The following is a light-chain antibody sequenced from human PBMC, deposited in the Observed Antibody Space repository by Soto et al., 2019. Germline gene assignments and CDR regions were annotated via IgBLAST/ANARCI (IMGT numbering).Light chain of an antibody. V-gene: IGLV2-14*01. CDR3: YSYTDSGTYV. CDR1: SSDVGGYNY. CDR2: DVS. J-gene: IGLJ1*01. Sequence: QSALTQPASVSGSPGQSIAVSCTGTSSDVGGYNYVSWYQQRPGKGPKLILYDVSSRPSGVSNRFSGSKSGNTASLTITGVQAEEEADYFCYSYTDSGTYVFGTGTKVTVL.